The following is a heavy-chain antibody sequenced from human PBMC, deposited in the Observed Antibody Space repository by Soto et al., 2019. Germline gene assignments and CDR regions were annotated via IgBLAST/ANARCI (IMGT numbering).Heavy chain of an antibody. CDR3: ASREIVGNYYYYGMDV. V-gene: IGHV3-21*01. J-gene: IGHJ6*02. D-gene: IGHD3-22*01. CDR2: ISSSSSYI. CDR1: GFTFSSYS. Sequence: GGSLRLSCAASGFTFSSYSMNWVRQAPGKGLEWVSSISSSSSYIYYADSVKGRFTISRDNAKNSLYLQMNSLRAEDTAVYYCASREIVGNYYYYGMDVWGHGTTVTVSS.